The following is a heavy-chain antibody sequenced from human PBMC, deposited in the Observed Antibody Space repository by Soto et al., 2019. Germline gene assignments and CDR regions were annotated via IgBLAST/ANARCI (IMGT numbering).Heavy chain of an antibody. CDR1: VYSFTGYY. CDR3: ARGPGIDDQSFDYNMDV. V-gene: IGHV1-2*04. Sequence: ASVKVSCKASVYSFTGYYMHWVRQAPGQGLEWMGWINPNSGGTNYAQKFQGWVTMTRDTSISTAYMELSRLRSDDTAVYYCARGPGIDDQSFDYNMDVWGKGTTVTVS. J-gene: IGHJ6*03. CDR2: INPNSGGT.